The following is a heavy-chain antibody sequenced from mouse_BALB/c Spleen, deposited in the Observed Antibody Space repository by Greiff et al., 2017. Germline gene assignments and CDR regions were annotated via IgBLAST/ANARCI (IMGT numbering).Heavy chain of an antibody. V-gene: IGHV1S130*01. J-gene: IGHJ4*01. CDR2: IHPNSGNT. CDR1: GYTFTSSW. D-gene: IGHD2-4*01. Sequence: QVQLQQPGSVLVRPGASVKLSCKASGYTFTSSWMHWAKQRPGQGLEWIGEIHPNSGNTKYDPKFQGKATITADTSSNTAYLQLSSLTSEDTAVYYCAIYYDYDGGYYYAMDYWGQGTSVTVSS. CDR3: AIYYDYDGGYYYAMDY.